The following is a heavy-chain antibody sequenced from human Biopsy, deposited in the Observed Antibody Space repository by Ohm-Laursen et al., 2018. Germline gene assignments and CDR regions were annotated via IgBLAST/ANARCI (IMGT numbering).Heavy chain of an antibody. CDR2: IFYRGII. V-gene: IGHV4-39*01. CDR3: ARHPTGFWFDP. J-gene: IGHJ5*02. CDR1: GGSVSSNTNY. Sequence: GTLSLTCIVSGGSVSSNTNYWAWIRQPPGKGLEWIGSIFYRGIIYYNPSLKSQVSISVDTPKNQFSLNLNSVTAADTAVYYCARHPTGFWFDPWGQGTLVIVSS.